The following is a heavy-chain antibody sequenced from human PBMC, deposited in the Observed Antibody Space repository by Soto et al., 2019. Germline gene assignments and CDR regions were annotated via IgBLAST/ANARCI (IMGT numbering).Heavy chain of an antibody. Sequence: ASVKVSCKVSGYTLTELSMHWVRQAPGKGPEWMGGFDPEDGETIYAQKFQGRVTMTEDTSTDTAYMELSSLRSEDTAVYYCATDQYVWGSYRFLGWFDPWGQGTLVTVSS. CDR2: FDPEDGET. D-gene: IGHD3-16*02. V-gene: IGHV1-24*01. CDR3: ATDQYVWGSYRFLGWFDP. CDR1: GYTLTELS. J-gene: IGHJ5*02.